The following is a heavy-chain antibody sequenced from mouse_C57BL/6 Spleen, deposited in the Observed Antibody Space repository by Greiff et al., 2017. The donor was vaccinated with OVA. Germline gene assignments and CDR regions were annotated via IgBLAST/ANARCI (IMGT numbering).Heavy chain of an antibody. V-gene: IGHV1-26*01. D-gene: IGHD1-1*01. CDR2: INPNNGGT. Sequence: VQLQQSGPELVKPGASVKISCKASGYTFTDYYMNWVKQSHGKSLEWIGDINPNNGGTSYNQKFKGKATLTVDKSSSTAYMELRSLTSEDSAVYYWARGGSSPYYFDYWGQGTTLTGSS. J-gene: IGHJ2*01. CDR3: ARGGSSPYYFDY. CDR1: GYTFTDYY.